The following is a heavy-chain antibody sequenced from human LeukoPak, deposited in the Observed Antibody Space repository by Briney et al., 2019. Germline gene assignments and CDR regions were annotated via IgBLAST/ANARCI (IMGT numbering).Heavy chain of an antibody. CDR2: ISNDGKTT. CDR1: GFNFSSYA. V-gene: IGHV3-74*01. Sequence: GGSLRLSCAASGFNFSSYAMFWVRQVPGKGLVSVSRISNDGKTTLYADSVKGRFTISRDNAKNTVYLQMSSLRAEDTAVYFCAAGGRSGYWGQGTLVTVSS. CDR3: AAGGRSGY. D-gene: IGHD2-15*01. J-gene: IGHJ4*02.